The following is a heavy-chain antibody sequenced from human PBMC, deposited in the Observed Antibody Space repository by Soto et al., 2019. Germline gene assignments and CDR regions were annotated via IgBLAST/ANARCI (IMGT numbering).Heavy chain of an antibody. CDR1: GGSISSSTYY. CDR2: ISYSGNI. Sequence: SETLSLTCTVSGGSISSSTYYWGWIRQPPGKGLEWIGSISYSGNIYYNPSLKSRVTISVDTSKNQFSLTLRSVTAADTTVYFFVKSEQYCSGGGCSPNWFGPWGQGTLVTVSS. D-gene: IGHD2-15*01. V-gene: IGHV4-39*01. CDR3: VKSEQYCSGGGCSPNWFGP. J-gene: IGHJ5*02.